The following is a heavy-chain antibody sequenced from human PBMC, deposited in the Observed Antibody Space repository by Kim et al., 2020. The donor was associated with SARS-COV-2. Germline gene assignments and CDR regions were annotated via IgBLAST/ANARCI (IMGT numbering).Heavy chain of an antibody. J-gene: IGHJ1*01. V-gene: IGHV3-53*01. D-gene: IGHD6-13*01. CDR2: IYSGGST. CDR1: GFTVSSNY. CDR3: ARDFYSSSWYSLGYFQH. Sequence: GGSLRLSCAASGFTVSSNYMSWVRQAPGKGLEWVSVIYSGGSTYYADSVKGRFTISRDNSKNTLYLQMNSLRAEDTAVYYCARDFYSSSWYSLGYFQHWGQGTLVSDSS.